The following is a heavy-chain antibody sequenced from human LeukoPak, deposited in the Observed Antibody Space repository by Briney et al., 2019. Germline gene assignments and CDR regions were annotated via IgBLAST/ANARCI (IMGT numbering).Heavy chain of an antibody. D-gene: IGHD5-18*01. J-gene: IGHJ3*02. CDR1: GYTFNRYG. V-gene: IGHV1-18*01. CDR3: ARDHIQYNYGFTHRAAFDI. Sequence: ASVKVSCKASGYTFNRYGISWVRQAPGQGLEWMGWISAYNGNTNYAQKLQGRVTMTTDTSTSTAYMELRSLRSDDTAVYYCARDHIQYNYGFTHRAAFDIWGQGTMVTVYS. CDR2: ISAYNGNT.